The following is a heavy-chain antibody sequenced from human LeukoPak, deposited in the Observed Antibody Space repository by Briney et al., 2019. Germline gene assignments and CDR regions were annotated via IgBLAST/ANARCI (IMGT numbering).Heavy chain of an antibody. Sequence: PSQTLSLTCTVSGGSISSAGYYWSWIRQPAGKGLEWIGRFYTSGSTNYNPSLKSRVTISADTSKNQLSLRLSSVTAADTAVYYCAREWVVPAATPPRREHYYMDVWGKGTTVTASS. CDR1: GGSISSAGYY. D-gene: IGHD2-2*01. CDR2: FYTSGST. CDR3: AREWVVPAATPPRREHYYMDV. V-gene: IGHV4-61*02. J-gene: IGHJ6*03.